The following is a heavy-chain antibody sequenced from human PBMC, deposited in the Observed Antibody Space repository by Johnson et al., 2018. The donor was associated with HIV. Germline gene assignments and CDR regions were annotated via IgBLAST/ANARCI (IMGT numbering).Heavy chain of an antibody. J-gene: IGHJ3*02. CDR2: IWNDGSNK. V-gene: IGHV3-33*01. CDR3: AREGRYCSGGSCSYAFDI. Sequence: QVQLVESGGGVVQPGRSLRLSCAASGFTFSSYAIHWVRQAPGKGLEWVALIWNDGSNKYFADSVKGRFTISRDNSKNTLYLQMNSLRAEDTAVYYCAREGRYCSGGSCSYAFDIWGQGTMVTVSS. D-gene: IGHD2-15*01. CDR1: GFTFSSYA.